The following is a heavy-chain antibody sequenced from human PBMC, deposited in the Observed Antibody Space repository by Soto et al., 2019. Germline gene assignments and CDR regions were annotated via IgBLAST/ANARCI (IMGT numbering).Heavy chain of an antibody. CDR1: GGSISSGGYS. CDR2: IYHSGST. V-gene: IGHV4-30-2*01. CDR3: ARGTIFGVAYDY. D-gene: IGHD3-3*01. Sequence: SETLSLTCAVSGGSISSGGYSWSWIRQPPGKGLEWIGYIYHSGSTYYNPSLKSRVTISVDRSKNQFSLKLSSVTAADTAVYYCARGTIFGVAYDYWGQGTLVTVSS. J-gene: IGHJ4*02.